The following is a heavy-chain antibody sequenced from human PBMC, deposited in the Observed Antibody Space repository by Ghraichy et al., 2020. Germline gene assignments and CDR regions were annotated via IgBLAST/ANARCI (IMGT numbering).Heavy chain of an antibody. Sequence: SVKVSCKASGGTFSSYAISWVRQAPGQGLEWMGRIIPILGIANYAQKFQGRVTITADKSTSTAYMELSSLRSEDTAVYYCARDARWVVVPAAASGWYFDLWGRGTLVTVSS. J-gene: IGHJ2*01. CDR2: IIPILGIA. V-gene: IGHV1-69*04. CDR3: ARDARWVVVPAAASGWYFDL. CDR1: GGTFSSYA. D-gene: IGHD2-2*01.